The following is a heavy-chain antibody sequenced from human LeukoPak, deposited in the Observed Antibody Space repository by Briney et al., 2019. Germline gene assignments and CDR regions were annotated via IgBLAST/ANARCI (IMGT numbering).Heavy chain of an antibody. Sequence: ESGPTLVKPTQTLTLTCTFSGFSLSTSGVGGGWIRQPPGKALEWLAVMYWNDEERYSPSLKSRLTITKDTSQNQVVLTMTNMDPVDTATYYCGHRPSSWSYLDYWGQGNLVPVSS. CDR3: GHRPSSWSYLDY. CDR1: GFSLSTSGVG. D-gene: IGHD3-3*01. CDR2: MYWNDEE. V-gene: IGHV2-5*01. J-gene: IGHJ4*02.